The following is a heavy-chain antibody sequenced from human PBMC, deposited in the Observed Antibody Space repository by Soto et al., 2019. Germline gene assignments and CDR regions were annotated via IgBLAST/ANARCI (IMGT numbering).Heavy chain of an antibody. CDR2: IIPIFGTA. V-gene: IGHV1-69*13. CDR1: GGTFSSYA. CDR3: PTAPLWSFQQQLVRGCWFDP. J-gene: IGHJ5*02. Sequence: SVKVSCKASGGTFSSYAISWVRQAPGQGLEWMGGIIPIFGTANYAQKFQGRVTITADESTSTAYMELSSLRSEDTAVYYSPTAPLWSFQQQLVRGCWFDPWRQGTLVTVSS. D-gene: IGHD6-13*01.